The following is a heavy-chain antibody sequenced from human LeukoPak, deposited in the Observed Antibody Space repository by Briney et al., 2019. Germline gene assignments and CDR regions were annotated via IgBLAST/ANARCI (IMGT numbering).Heavy chain of an antibody. V-gene: IGHV4-39*07. J-gene: IGHJ4*02. CDR3: ARQLYSSGWSY. D-gene: IGHD6-19*01. CDR2: IYYSGST. CDR1: GGSISSSSYY. Sequence: SETLSLTCTVSGGSISSSSYYWGWIRQPPGKGLEWIGSIYYSGSTYYNPSLKSRVTISVDTSKNQFSLKLSSVTAADTAVYYCARQLYSSGWSYWGQGTLVTVSS.